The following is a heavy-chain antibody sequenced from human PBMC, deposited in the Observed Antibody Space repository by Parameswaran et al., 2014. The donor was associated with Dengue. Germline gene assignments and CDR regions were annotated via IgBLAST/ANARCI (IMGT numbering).Heavy chain of an antibody. Sequence: PGASVKVSCKGSGYNFTPYWISWVRQMPGKGLEWMGRIDPSDSHTEYSPSFKGHVTISADKSITTAYLQWSSLKASDTAIYYCAIGYASGWRFSTPFDIWGLGTMVTVSS. CDR2: IDPSDSHT. V-gene: IGHV5-10-1*01. D-gene: IGHD2-2*01. J-gene: IGHJ3*02. CDR3: AIGYASGWRFSTPFDI. CDR1: GYNFTPYW.